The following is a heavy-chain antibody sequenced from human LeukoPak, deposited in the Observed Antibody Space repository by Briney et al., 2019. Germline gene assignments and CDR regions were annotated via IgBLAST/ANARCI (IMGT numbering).Heavy chain of an antibody. Sequence: PSETLSLTCTVSGGSIISSSYYWGWIRQPPGKGLEWIGSIYYSGKTDYNPSLKSRVTISVETSKNQFSLKLSSVTAADTAVYYCAREGYGYGYVDYWGQGTLVTVSS. V-gene: IGHV4-39*07. D-gene: IGHD5-18*01. CDR2: IYYSGKT. CDR3: AREGYGYGYVDY. J-gene: IGHJ4*02. CDR1: GGSIISSSYY.